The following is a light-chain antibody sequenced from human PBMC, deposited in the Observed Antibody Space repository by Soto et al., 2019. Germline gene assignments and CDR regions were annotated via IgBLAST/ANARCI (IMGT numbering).Light chain of an antibody. Sequence: EIVMTQSPATLSVSPGERATLSCRASQRVSRNLAWYQQRPGQAPRLLIYDVFTRAAGIPARFSGSGSETEFTLSISSLQSEDFAVYYCHQYNFWPSFGQGTKVDIK. CDR3: HQYNFWPS. CDR2: DVF. J-gene: IGKJ1*01. V-gene: IGKV3-15*01. CDR1: QRVSRN.